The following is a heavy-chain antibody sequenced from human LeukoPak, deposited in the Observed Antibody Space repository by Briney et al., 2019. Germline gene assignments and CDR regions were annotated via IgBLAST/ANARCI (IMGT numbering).Heavy chain of an antibody. CDR2: INPSGGST. Sequence: ASVKVSCKASGYTFTSYYMHWVRQAPGQGLEWMGIINPSGGSTSYAQKLQGRVTMTTDTSTSTAYMELRSLRSDDTAVYYCARERLTYYYGSGSSYWGQGTLVTVSS. CDR1: GYTFTSYY. CDR3: ARERLTYYYGSGSSY. J-gene: IGHJ4*02. V-gene: IGHV1-46*01. D-gene: IGHD3-10*01.